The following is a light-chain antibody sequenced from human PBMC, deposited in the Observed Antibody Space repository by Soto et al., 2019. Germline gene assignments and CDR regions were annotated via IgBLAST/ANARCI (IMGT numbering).Light chain of an antibody. J-gene: IGLJ1*01. V-gene: IGLV2-14*03. Sequence: QSALTQPASVSGSPGQAITISCSGTSSDVGAFNYVSWYQQHPGKAPKLMIYDVSNRPSGVSNRFSGSKSGNTASLTISGLQADDEADYYCTSYSSSDIFYVFGTGTKLTVL. CDR3: TSYSSSDIFYV. CDR2: DVS. CDR1: SSDVGAFNY.